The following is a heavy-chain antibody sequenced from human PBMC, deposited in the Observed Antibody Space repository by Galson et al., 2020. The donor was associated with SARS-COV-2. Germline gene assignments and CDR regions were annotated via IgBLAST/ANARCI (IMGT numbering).Heavy chain of an antibody. J-gene: IGHJ5*02. V-gene: IGHV4-4*07. CDR2: IYTSGST. D-gene: IGHD2-2*01. Sequence: SETLSLTCTVPGGSISNYYWSWIRQPAGRGLEWIGRIYTSGSTNYNPSLKSRVTMSVDTSKNQFSLKLSSGTAADTAVYYCARTPLYCSATGCYFDAWCQGTLVTVSS. CDR3: ARTPLYCSATGCYFDA. CDR1: GGSISNYY.